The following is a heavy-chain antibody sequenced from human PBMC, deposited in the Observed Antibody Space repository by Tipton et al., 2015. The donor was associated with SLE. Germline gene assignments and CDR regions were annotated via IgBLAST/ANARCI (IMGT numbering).Heavy chain of an antibody. D-gene: IGHD3-3*01. V-gene: IGHV4-39*07. Sequence: TLSLTCTVSGGSISSSSYYWGWIRQPPGKGLEWIGSIYYSGSTYYNPSLKSRVTISVDTSKNQFSLKLSSVTAADTAVYYCARDRTPELRFLEWLPAEYYMDVWGKGTTVTVSS. CDR2: IYYSGST. CDR1: GGSISSSSYY. J-gene: IGHJ6*03. CDR3: ARDRTPELRFLEWLPAEYYMDV.